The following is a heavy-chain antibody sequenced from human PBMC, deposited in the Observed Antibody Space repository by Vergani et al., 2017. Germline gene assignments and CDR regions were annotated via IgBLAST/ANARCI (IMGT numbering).Heavy chain of an antibody. CDR2: ISYDGSKK. CDR1: GFTFSSYG. Sequence: QVQLVESGGGVVQPGRSLRLSCAASGFTFSSYGMHWVRQAPGKGVEWVAVISYDGSKKYYVDSVKGRFTISRDNSKNTLYLQMNSLRAEDTAVYNCARALRDSGGQWGDYWGQGTLVTVSS. J-gene: IGHJ4*02. CDR3: ARALRDSGGQWGDY. V-gene: IGHV3-30*03. D-gene: IGHD3-10*01.